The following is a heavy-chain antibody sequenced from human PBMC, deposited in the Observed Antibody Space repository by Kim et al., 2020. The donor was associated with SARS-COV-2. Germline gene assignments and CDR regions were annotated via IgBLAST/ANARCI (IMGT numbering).Heavy chain of an antibody. CDR2: IYYSGST. Sequence: SETLPLTCTVSGGSISSYYWSWIRQPPGKGLEWIGYIYYSGSTNYNPSLKSRVTISVDTSKNQFSLKLSSVTAADTAVYYCARGIVVVVPAAIYNYYYGMDVWGQGTTVTVSS. V-gene: IGHV4-59*13. J-gene: IGHJ6*02. D-gene: IGHD2-2*01. CDR3: ARGIVVVVPAAIYNYYYGMDV. CDR1: GGSISSYY.